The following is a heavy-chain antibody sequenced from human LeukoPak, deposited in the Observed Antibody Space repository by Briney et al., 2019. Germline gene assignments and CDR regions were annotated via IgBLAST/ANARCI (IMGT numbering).Heavy chain of an antibody. Sequence: GGSLRLSCAASGFTFSSFGMHWVRQAPGKGLEWVSTISGSGSSAYYADSVKGRFTISRDNSKNTLYLQMNSLRVEDTAVYYCALSYHFDYWGQGTLVTVSS. CDR3: ALSYHFDY. J-gene: IGHJ4*02. V-gene: IGHV3-23*01. D-gene: IGHD1-26*01. CDR1: GFTFSSFG. CDR2: ISGSGSSA.